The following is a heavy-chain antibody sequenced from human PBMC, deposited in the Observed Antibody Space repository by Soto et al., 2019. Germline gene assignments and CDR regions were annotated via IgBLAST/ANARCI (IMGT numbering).Heavy chain of an antibody. D-gene: IGHD4-17*01. CDR3: SRPSYGDFAGYFSFGVDV. V-gene: IGHV3-73*01. CDR1: GFIFSDSA. Sequence: GGSLRLSCAASGFIFSDSAIHWVRQASGRGLEWVGRIRSKSNFYATTYGESVKGRFTISRDESKNTTYLQMSSLKTEDTAVYYCSRPSYGDFAGYFSFGVDVWGQGTTVTVSS. CDR2: IRSKSNFYAT. J-gene: IGHJ6*02.